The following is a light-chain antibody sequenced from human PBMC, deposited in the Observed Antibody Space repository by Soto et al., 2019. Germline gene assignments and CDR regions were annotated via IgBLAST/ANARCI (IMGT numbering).Light chain of an antibody. J-gene: IGLJ1*01. V-gene: IGLV1-47*02. CDR3: ASWDGSLSGQG. CDR1: SSNIGSNF. Sequence: QSVLTQPPSASGTPGQRVTISCSGSSSNIGSNFVYWYQHLPGTAPKLLIYTNNQRPSGVPDRFSGSKSGTSDSLAISALRSEDEADYYCASWDGSLSGQGFGTGTKLNVL. CDR2: TNN.